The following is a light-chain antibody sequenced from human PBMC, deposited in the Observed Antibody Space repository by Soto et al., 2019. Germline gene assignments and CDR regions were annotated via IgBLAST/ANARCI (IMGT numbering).Light chain of an antibody. V-gene: IGLV1-40*01. J-gene: IGLJ2*01. CDR1: SSNIGAGYD. Sequence: QSVLTQPPSVSGAPGQRVTISCTGSSSNIGAGYDVHWYQQLPGTPPKLLIYGNSNRPSGVPDRFSGSKSGTSASLAITGLQAEDEADYYWQSYDSSLSRVFGGGTKLTVL. CDR2: GNS. CDR3: QSYDSSLSRV.